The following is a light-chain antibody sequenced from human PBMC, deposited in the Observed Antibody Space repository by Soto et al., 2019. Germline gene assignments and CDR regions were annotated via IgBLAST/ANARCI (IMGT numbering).Light chain of an antibody. V-gene: IGKV3-15*01. J-gene: IGKJ5*01. CDR2: GAT. CDR3: QHSYSNFPIT. CDR1: HSVSIL. Sequence: EIVMTQSPATLSVSPVEISTLSCGASHSVSILLAWYQQKPGQAPRLLIHGATTRATGIPARFSGSGSGTEFTLTISSLQPEDFATYFCQHSYSNFPITFGQGTRLEIK.